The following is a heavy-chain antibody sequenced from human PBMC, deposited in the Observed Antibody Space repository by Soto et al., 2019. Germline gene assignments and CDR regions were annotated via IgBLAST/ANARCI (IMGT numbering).Heavy chain of an antibody. D-gene: IGHD5-18*01. J-gene: IGHJ4*02. CDR2: IYYSGST. V-gene: IGHV4-59*01. CDR1: GGSISSYY. CDR3: ARSTRYSYGTFDY. Sequence: SETLSLTCTVSGGSISSYYWSWIRQPPGKGLELIGYIYYSGSTNYNPSLKSRVTISVDTSKNQFSLKLSSVTAADTAVYYCARSTRYSYGTFDYWGQGTLVTVS.